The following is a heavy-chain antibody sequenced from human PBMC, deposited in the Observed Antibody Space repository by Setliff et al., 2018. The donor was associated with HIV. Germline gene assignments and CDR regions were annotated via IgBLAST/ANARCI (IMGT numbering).Heavy chain of an antibody. Sequence: ASVKVSCKVSGYTFTSSGITWVRQAPGQGLEWMGWIGTYNGDTNYAQKFQGRVTMTTDTSTSTAYMELRSLISDDTAVYYCAREGLWFGDRGYYMDVWGTGTAVTVSS. CDR1: GYTFTSSG. V-gene: IGHV1-18*01. D-gene: IGHD3-10*01. CDR3: AREGLWFGDRGYYMDV. CDR2: IGTYNGDT. J-gene: IGHJ6*03.